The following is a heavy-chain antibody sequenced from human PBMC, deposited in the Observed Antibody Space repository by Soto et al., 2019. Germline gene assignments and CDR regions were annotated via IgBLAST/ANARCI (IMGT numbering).Heavy chain of an antibody. D-gene: IGHD3-22*01. V-gene: IGHV3-21*01. Sequence: PVGSLRLSCAASGFSFSGYNMNWVRQAPGKGLEWGSSISGDSNYIYYADSVQGRFTISRDNAKNSVYLQMNSLRAEDTAVYYCARVVYFDRSAYGLWGQGTMVTVSS. J-gene: IGHJ3*01. CDR2: ISGDSNYI. CDR1: GFSFSGYN. CDR3: ARVVYFDRSAYGL.